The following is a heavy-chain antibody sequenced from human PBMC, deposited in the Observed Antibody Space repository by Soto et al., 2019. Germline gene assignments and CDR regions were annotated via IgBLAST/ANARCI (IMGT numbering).Heavy chain of an antibody. D-gene: IGHD2-15*01. Sequence: PSETLSLTCTVSGGSVSSSSYSWGWIRQPPGKGLEWIGSIYYSGSTYYNPSLKSRVTISVDTSKNQFSLKLSSVTAADTAVYYCARGYCSGGSCYGYYGMDVWGQGTTVTVSS. CDR1: GGSVSSSSYS. V-gene: IGHV4-39*01. CDR3: ARGYCSGGSCYGYYGMDV. J-gene: IGHJ6*02. CDR2: IYYSGST.